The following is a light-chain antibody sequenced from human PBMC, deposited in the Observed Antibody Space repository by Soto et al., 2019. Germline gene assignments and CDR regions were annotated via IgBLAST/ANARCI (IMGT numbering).Light chain of an antibody. V-gene: IGKV1-39*01. Sequence: DIQMTQSPSSLSASVGDRVTITCRASQGIGTYVNWFQQKPGKAPNHLIDTASSLQSGVPSRFSGSGSGTHVTLTISSLQPEDFATYYCQQSYSTPRTLGQGTKLDI. J-gene: IGKJ2*01. CDR3: QQSYSTPRT. CDR1: QGIGTY. CDR2: TAS.